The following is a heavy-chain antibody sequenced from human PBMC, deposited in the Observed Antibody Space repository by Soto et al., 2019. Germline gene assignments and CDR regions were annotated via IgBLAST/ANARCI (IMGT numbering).Heavy chain of an antibody. CDR1: GFTFSSYG. V-gene: IGHV3-33*01. J-gene: IGHJ6*02. Sequence: QVQLVESGGGVVQPGRSLRLSCAASGFTFSSYGMHWVRQAPGKGLEWVAVIWYDGSNKYYADSVKGRFTISRDNSKNTLYLQMNSLRAEDTAVYYCARDLGGMWVHYYYGIDVWCQGTTVTVSS. D-gene: IGHD2-15*01. CDR2: IWYDGSNK. CDR3: ARDLGGMWVHYYYGIDV.